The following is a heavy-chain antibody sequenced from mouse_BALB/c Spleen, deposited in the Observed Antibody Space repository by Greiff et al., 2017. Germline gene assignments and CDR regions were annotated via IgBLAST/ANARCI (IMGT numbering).Heavy chain of an antibody. V-gene: IGHV3-8*02. Sequence: EVQLQESGPSLVKPSQTLSLTCSVTGDSITSGYWNWIRKFPGNKLEYMGYISYSGSTYYNPSLKSRISITRDTSKNQYYLQLNSVTTEDTATYYCANYYGSSYVDYAMDYWGQGTSVTVSS. D-gene: IGHD1-1*01. CDR1: GDSITSGY. J-gene: IGHJ4*01. CDR3: ANYYGSSYVDYAMDY. CDR2: ISYSGST.